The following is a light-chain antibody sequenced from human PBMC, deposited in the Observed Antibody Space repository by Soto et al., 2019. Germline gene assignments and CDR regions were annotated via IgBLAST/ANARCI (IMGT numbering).Light chain of an antibody. CDR1: SSDVGGYNY. Sequence: QSVLTQPPSASGSPGQSVTISCTGTSSDVGGYNYVSWYQQHPGKAPKLIIYEVSKRPSGVPDRFSGSKSGNTASLTVSGLQADDEANYYCSSFKGTNSFVFGTGTKVTVL. V-gene: IGLV2-8*01. CDR2: EVS. J-gene: IGLJ1*01. CDR3: SSFKGTNSFV.